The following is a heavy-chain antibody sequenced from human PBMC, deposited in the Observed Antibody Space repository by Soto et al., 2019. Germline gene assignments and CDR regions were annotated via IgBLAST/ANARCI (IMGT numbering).Heavy chain of an antibody. Sequence: GASVKVSCKASGYTFTGYYMHWVRQAPGQGLEWMGWINPNSGGTNYAQKFQGWVTMTRDTSISTAYMELSRLRSDDTAVYYCAREQWLDPLGMDVWGQGTTVTVSS. D-gene: IGHD6-19*01. CDR2: INPNSGGT. V-gene: IGHV1-2*04. J-gene: IGHJ6*02. CDR3: AREQWLDPLGMDV. CDR1: GYTFTGYY.